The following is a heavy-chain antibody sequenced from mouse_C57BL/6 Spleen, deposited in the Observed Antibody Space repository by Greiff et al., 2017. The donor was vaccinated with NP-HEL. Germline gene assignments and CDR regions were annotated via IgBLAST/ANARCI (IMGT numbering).Heavy chain of an antibody. D-gene: IGHD2-4*01. Sequence: QVQLQQSGAELVMPGASVKLSCKASGYTFTSYWMHWVKQRPGQGLEWIGEIDPSDSYTNYNQKFKGKSTLTVDKSSSTAYMQLSSLTSEDSAVYYCAFYYDYDGRFAYWGQGTLVTVSA. CDR2: IDPSDSYT. J-gene: IGHJ3*01. V-gene: IGHV1-69*01. CDR1: GYTFTSYW. CDR3: AFYYDYDGRFAY.